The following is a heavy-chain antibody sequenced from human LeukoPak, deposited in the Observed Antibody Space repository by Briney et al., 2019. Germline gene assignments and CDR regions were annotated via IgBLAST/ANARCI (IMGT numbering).Heavy chain of an antibody. CDR1: GGSISSYY. D-gene: IGHD5-12*01. Sequence: PSETLSLTCTVSGGSISSYYGSWLRQPAGKGLEWIGRIYASGSTNYNPSLKSRVTMSVDTSKNQFSLKLSSVTAADTAVYYCARDNVDALDYWGQGTLVSVSS. J-gene: IGHJ4*02. CDR2: IYASGST. V-gene: IGHV4-4*07. CDR3: ARDNVDALDY.